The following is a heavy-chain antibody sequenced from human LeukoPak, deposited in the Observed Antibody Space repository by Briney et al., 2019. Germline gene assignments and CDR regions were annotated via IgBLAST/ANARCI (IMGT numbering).Heavy chain of an antibody. Sequence: SETLSLTCAVYGGSFSGYYCSWIRQPPGKGLEWIGEINHSGSTNYNPSLKSRVTISVDTSKNQFSLKLSSVTAADTAVYYCARELDYDFWSGSAYYFDYWGQGTLVTVSS. CDR3: ARELDYDFWSGSAYYFDY. J-gene: IGHJ4*02. D-gene: IGHD3-3*01. CDR2: INHSGST. CDR1: GGSFSGYY. V-gene: IGHV4-34*01.